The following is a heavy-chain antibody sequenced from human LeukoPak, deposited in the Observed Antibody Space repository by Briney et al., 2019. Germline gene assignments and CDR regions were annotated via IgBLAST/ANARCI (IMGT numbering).Heavy chain of an antibody. J-gene: IGHJ4*02. D-gene: IGHD3-22*01. V-gene: IGHV1-69*13. CDR2: MIPIFGTA. CDR1: GGTFSSYA. Sequence: SVKVSCKASGGTFSSYAISWVRQAPGQGLELMGGMIPIFGTANYAQKFQGRVTITADESTSTAYMELSSLRSEDTAVYYCARDSMETMTNDYWGQGTLVTVSS. CDR3: ARDSMETMTNDY.